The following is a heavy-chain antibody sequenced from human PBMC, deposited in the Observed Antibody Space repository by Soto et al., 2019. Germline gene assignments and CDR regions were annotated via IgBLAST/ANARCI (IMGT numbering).Heavy chain of an antibody. V-gene: IGHV3-30*18. CDR1: GFTFSSYG. J-gene: IGHJ6*02. CDR3: AKEYSSGWFPYYYYGMDV. Sequence: GGSLRLSCAASGFTFSSYGMHWVRQAPGKGLEWVAVISYDGSNKYYADSVKGRFTISRDNSKNTLYLQMNSLRAEDTAVYYCAKEYSSGWFPYYYYGMDVWGQGTTVTVSS. D-gene: IGHD6-19*01. CDR2: ISYDGSNK.